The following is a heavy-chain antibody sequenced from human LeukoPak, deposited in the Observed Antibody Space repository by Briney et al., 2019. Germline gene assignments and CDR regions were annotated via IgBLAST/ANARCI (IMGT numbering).Heavy chain of an antibody. Sequence: GESLKISCKGSGYSFTSYWIGWVRQMPGKGLEWMGIIYPGDSDTRYSPSFQGQVTISADKSISTAYLQWSSLKASDTAMYYCARGDYDILTGYWDGAFDIWGQGTMVTVSS. D-gene: IGHD3-9*01. CDR1: GYSFTSYW. V-gene: IGHV5-51*01. CDR2: IYPGDSDT. J-gene: IGHJ3*02. CDR3: ARGDYDILTGYWDGAFDI.